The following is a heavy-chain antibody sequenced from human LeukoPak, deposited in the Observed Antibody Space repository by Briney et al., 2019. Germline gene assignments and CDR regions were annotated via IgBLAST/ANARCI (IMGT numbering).Heavy chain of an antibody. Sequence: PSETLSLTCAVYGGSFSGYYWSWIRQPPGKGLEWIGEINHSGSTNYNPSPKSRVTISVDTSKNQFSLKLSSVTAADTAVYYCARGWYYDILTGYSGAFDIWGQGTMVTVSS. CDR1: GGSFSGYY. J-gene: IGHJ3*02. D-gene: IGHD3-9*01. CDR3: ARGWYYDILTGYSGAFDI. V-gene: IGHV4-34*01. CDR2: INHSGST.